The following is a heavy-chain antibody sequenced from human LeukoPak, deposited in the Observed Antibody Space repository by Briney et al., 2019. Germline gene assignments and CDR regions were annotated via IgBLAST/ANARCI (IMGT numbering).Heavy chain of an antibody. J-gene: IGHJ6*03. CDR1: GGSFSGYY. CDR2: INHSGST. V-gene: IGHV4-34*01. CDR3: ARAPYYYGSGSDGGYYYYMEV. D-gene: IGHD3-10*01. Sequence: SETLSLTCAVYGGSFSGYYWSWIRQPPGKELEWIGEINHSGSTNYNPSLKSRVTISVDTSKNQFSLKLSSVTAADTAVYYCARAPYYYGSGSDGGYYYYMEVWGKGTTVTVSS.